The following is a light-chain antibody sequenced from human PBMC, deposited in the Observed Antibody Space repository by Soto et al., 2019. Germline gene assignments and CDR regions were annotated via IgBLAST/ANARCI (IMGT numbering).Light chain of an antibody. Sequence: EIVLTQSPGTLSLSPGERATLSCRASQSVSSNYLAWYQQKPGQAPRPLIYVASSRATGIPDRFSGSGAGTDFTLTISRLEPEDFAVYYCQQYGSSPWTFGQGPKVEIK. CDR3: QQYGSSPWT. J-gene: IGKJ1*01. CDR1: QSVSSNY. V-gene: IGKV3-20*01. CDR2: VAS.